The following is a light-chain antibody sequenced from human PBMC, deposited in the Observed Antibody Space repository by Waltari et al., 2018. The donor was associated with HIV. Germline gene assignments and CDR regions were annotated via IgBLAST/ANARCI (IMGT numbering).Light chain of an antibody. V-gene: IGLV1-51*01. CDR1: GSTLGGPE. J-gene: IGLJ3*02. CDR3: GTWESSLSAV. Sequence: SFFTQPPSVSAAPGQTVPISCSGRGSTLGGPEVSWYQQLPGTAPKLLIYDNNKRSSGIPDRFSGSKSGTSATLGITGLQTGDEADYYCGTWESSLSAVFGGGTKVTV. CDR2: DNN.